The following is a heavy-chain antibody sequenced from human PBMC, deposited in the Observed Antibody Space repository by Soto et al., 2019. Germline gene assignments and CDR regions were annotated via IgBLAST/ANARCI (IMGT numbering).Heavy chain of an antibody. V-gene: IGHV3-66*01. Sequence: GGSLRLSCAASGFTVSDNVMNWVRQAPGKGLEWVSLIYTGGSTYYADSVKGRFTISRDNSKNTVYLQMNSLRGEDTAVYYCATLHSTSGDYWGQGTLVTVSS. CDR1: GFTVSDNV. CDR3: ATLHSTSGDY. D-gene: IGHD6-6*01. J-gene: IGHJ4*02. CDR2: IYTGGST.